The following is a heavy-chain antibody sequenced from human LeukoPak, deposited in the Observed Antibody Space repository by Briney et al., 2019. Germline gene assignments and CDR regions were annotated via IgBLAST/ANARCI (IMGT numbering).Heavy chain of an antibody. Sequence: GGSLRLSCAASGFTFSSYEMNWVRQAPGKGLEWVSSISSSSSYIYYADSVKGRFTISRDNAKNSLYLQMNSLRAEDTAVYYCARDLRSTRYYYGSGSYYAFDIWGQGTMVTVSS. CDR3: ARDLRSTRYYYGSGSYYAFDI. CDR1: GFTFSSYE. CDR2: ISSSSSYI. J-gene: IGHJ3*02. D-gene: IGHD3-10*01. V-gene: IGHV3-21*01.